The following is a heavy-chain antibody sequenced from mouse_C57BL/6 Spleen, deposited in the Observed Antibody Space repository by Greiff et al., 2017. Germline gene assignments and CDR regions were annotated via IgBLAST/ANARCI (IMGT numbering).Heavy chain of an antibody. CDR2: INYDGSST. V-gene: IGHV5-16*01. CDR1: GFTFSDYY. Sequence: EVMLVESEGGLVQPGSSMKLSCTASGFTFSDYYMAWVRQVPEKGLEWVANINYDGSSTYYLDSLKSRFIISRDNAKNILYLQMSSLKSEDTATYYCARDRELGLGGFDYWGQGTTLTVSS. J-gene: IGHJ2*01. CDR3: ARDRELGLGGFDY. D-gene: IGHD4-1*01.